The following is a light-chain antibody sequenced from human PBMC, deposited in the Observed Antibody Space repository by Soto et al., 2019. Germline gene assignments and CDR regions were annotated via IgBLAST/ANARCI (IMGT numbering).Light chain of an antibody. Sequence: EIVLTQSPGTLSLSPGERATLSCRASQSISGIYLAWYQQKPGQAPRLLIYGASSRAIGIPDRLSGSGSGTDFTLTISRLEPEDFAVYYCQQYDSSPYTFGQGTKVDIK. J-gene: IGKJ2*01. CDR1: QSISGIY. CDR2: GAS. CDR3: QQYDSSPYT. V-gene: IGKV3-20*01.